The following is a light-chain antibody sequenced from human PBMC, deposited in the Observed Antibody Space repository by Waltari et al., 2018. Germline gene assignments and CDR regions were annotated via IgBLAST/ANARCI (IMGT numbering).Light chain of an antibody. J-gene: IGKJ4*01. Sequence: DIQMTQSPSSLSASVGDRVTITCRASQGISNWLAWYKQKPGKALKLLIYRASNLETGVPSRFSGSESGTDFTLTISSLQPEDIATYYCQQHDNSPLTFGGGTKVEIK. CDR2: RAS. CDR1: QGISNW. CDR3: QQHDNSPLT. V-gene: IGKV1-33*01.